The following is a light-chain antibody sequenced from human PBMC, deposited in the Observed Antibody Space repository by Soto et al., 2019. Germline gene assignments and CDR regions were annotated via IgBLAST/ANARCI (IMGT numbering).Light chain of an antibody. CDR3: QQYISYSS. V-gene: IGKV1-5*01. Sequence: DIQMTQSPSTLSASVGDRVTITCRASQSISNWLAWYQQKPGKAPKLLIYDAYTLESGVPSRFSGSGSGSEFTLTISSLQPDDFTTYYCQQYISYSSFGQGTKLEIK. J-gene: IGKJ2*01. CDR1: QSISNW. CDR2: DAY.